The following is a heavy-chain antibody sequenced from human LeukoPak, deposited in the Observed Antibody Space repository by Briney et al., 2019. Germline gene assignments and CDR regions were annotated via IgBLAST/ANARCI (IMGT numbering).Heavy chain of an antibody. Sequence: ASVKVSCKASGYTSTTYTIHWVRQAPGQRLEWMGWISAGNGDTRYPQKFQDRVTITRDTSASTSYMDLSSLTSEDTAMCYCARSDHGDYIDYWGQGTLVTVSS. D-gene: IGHD4-17*01. CDR1: GYTSTTYT. J-gene: IGHJ4*02. CDR2: ISAGNGDT. CDR3: ARSDHGDYIDY. V-gene: IGHV1-3*01.